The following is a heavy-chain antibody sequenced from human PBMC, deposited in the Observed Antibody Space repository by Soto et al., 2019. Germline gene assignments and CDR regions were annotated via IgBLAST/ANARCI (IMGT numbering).Heavy chain of an antibody. CDR2: TSYDGGNK. CDR1: GFTFRSYV. J-gene: IGHJ4*02. Sequence: QVQLVGSGGGVVQPGASLRLSCVGSGFTFRSYVIHWVRQAPGKGLEWVALTSYDGGNKYYDDSVKGRFTISRDNSRNTVALHLHRIRLEDTALYYCARWGSTGGRDVWGQRTLVSVSS. CDR3: ARWGSTGGRDV. D-gene: IGHD3-16*01. V-gene: IGHV3-30*19.